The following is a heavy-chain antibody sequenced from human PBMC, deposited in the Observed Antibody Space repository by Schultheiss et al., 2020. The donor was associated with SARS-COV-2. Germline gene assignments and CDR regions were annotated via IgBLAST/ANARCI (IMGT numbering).Heavy chain of an antibody. V-gene: IGHV4-34*01. CDR3: ARAGLETMVLSGNYYYYMDV. D-gene: IGHD4/OR15-4a*01. Sequence: SQTLSLTCAVYGGCFSGYYWSWIRQPPGKGLEWIGSIYYSGSTYYNPSLKSRVTISVDTSKNQFSLKLSSVTAEDTAVYYCARAGLETMVLSGNYYYYMDVWGKGTTVTVSS. CDR2: IYYSGST. J-gene: IGHJ6*03. CDR1: GGCFSGYY.